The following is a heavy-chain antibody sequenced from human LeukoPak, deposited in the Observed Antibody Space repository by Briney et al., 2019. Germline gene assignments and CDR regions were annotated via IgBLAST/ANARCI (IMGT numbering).Heavy chain of an antibody. J-gene: IGHJ6*02. CDR1: GFTFSSYA. CDR3: AKNYEPGRGVPYGMDV. Sequence: GGSLRLSCAASGFTFSSYAMRWVRQAQGKGLEWVSAFGAGTGAITIYADSVKGRFTISRDDSKSTLYLQMNSLRAEDTAIYYCAKNYEPGRGVPYGMDVWGQGTTVTVSS. V-gene: IGHV3-23*01. CDR2: FGAGTGAIT. D-gene: IGHD3-10*01.